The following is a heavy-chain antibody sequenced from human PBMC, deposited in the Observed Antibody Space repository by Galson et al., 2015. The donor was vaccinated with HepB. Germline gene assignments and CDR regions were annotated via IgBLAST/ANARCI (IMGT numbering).Heavy chain of an antibody. CDR3: ARPPLAAAGMRYYYYGMDV. V-gene: IGHV3-74*01. D-gene: IGHD6-13*01. Sequence: SLRLSCAASGFTFSSYWMHWVRQGPGKGLVWVSRINDDGSSTTYADSVKGRFTISRDNAKNTLYLQMNSLRAEDTAVYYCARPPLAAAGMRYYYYGMDVWGQGTAVTVSS. CDR1: GFTFSSYW. CDR2: INDDGSST. J-gene: IGHJ6*02.